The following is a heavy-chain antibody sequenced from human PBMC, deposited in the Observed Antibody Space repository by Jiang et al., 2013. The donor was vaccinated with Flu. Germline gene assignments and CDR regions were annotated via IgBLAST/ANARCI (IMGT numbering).Heavy chain of an antibody. V-gene: IGHV1-69*01. J-gene: IGHJ6*02. CDR1: GGTFSSYA. Sequence: GAEVKKPGSSVKVSCKASGGTFSSYAISWVRQAPGQGLEWMGGIIPIFGTANYAQKFQGRVTITADESTSTAYMELSSLRSEDTAVYYCASAYCGGDCYRPHGDYYYYGMDVWGQGTTVTVSS. CDR3: ASAYCGGDCYRPHGDYYYYGMDV. D-gene: IGHD2-21*02. CDR2: IIPIFGTA.